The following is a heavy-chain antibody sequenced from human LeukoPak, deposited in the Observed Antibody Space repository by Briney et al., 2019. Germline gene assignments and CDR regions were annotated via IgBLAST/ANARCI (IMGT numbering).Heavy chain of an antibody. D-gene: IGHD2-2*01. Sequence: ASVKVSCKASGYTFTSYGISWVRQAPGQGLEWMGWISAYNGNTSYAQKLQGRVTMTTDTSTSTAYMELRSPRSDDTAVYYCARERGRYCSSTSCLRYFQHWGQGTLVTVSS. J-gene: IGHJ1*01. V-gene: IGHV1-18*01. CDR1: GYTFTSYG. CDR2: ISAYNGNT. CDR3: ARERGRYCSSTSCLRYFQH.